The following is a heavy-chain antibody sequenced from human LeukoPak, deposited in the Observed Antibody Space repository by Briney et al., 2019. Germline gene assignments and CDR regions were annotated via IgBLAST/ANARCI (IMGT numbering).Heavy chain of an antibody. CDR3: ARGYSYGHYFDY. CDR1: GYTFTGFY. V-gene: IGHV1-2*06. CDR2: IDPNSGGT. J-gene: IGHJ4*02. D-gene: IGHD5-18*01. Sequence: DSVKVSCKASGYTFTGFYMHWVRQAPRQGLEWMGRIDPNSGGTNYAQKFQGRVTMTRDTSISTAYMELSRLRSDDTAVYYCARGYSYGHYFDYWGQRTLVTVSS.